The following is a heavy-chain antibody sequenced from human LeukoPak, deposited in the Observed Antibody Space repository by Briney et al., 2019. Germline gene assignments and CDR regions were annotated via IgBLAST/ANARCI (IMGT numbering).Heavy chain of an antibody. CDR1: GYTFIDCD. CDR2: MDPDSGNT. D-gene: IGHD3-3*01. V-gene: IGHV1-8*01. CDR3: VRNSDYWSGYFPF. J-gene: IGHJ4*02. Sequence: GASVKVCCKASGYTFIDCDINWVRQAPGQGLEWMGWMDPDSGNTGYAQKFQVRVSMTRDTSISTAYMELSSLRYEDTAVYYCVRNSDYWSGYFPFWGQGTLVTVSS.